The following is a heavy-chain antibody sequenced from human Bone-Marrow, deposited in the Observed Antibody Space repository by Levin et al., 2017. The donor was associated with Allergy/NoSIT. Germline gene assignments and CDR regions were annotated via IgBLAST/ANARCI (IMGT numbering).Heavy chain of an antibody. J-gene: IGHJ4*02. V-gene: IGHV1-46*01. CDR2: INPSGGST. CDR3: ARSASQKAYVHFDL. Sequence: AASVKVSCKASGYSFMYYYIHWVRQAPGQGPVWMGLINPSGGSTNYAQKLRGRLTMTRDTSTNTVYMELSGLRSDDTAVYYCARSASQKAYVHFDLWGQGSQVSVSS. CDR1: GYSFMYYY. D-gene: IGHD3-10*02.